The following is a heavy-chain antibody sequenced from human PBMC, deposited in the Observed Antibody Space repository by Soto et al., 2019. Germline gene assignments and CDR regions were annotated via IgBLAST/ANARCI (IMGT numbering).Heavy chain of an antibody. J-gene: IGHJ5*02. Sequence: SETLSLTCAVYGGSFSGYYWSWIRQPPGKGLEWIGEINHSGSTNYNPSLKRRVTISVDTSKNRFSLKLSSVTAADTAFYYCARLGGYYQSLDTWGQGTLVTVSS. D-gene: IGHD3-22*01. CDR1: GGSFSGYY. CDR2: INHSGST. V-gene: IGHV4-34*01. CDR3: ARLGGYYQSLDT.